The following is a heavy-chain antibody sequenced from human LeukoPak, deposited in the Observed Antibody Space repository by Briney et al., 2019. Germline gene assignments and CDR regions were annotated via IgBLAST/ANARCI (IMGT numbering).Heavy chain of an antibody. CDR2: IYHSGST. CDR1: GGSMSSYY. Sequence: PSETLSLTCTVSGGSMSSYYWSWIRQPPGKGLEWIGSIYHSGSTYYNPSLKSRVTISVDTSKNQFSLKLSSVTAADTAVYYCARDPYYYDSSGLGGVWGQGTMVTVSS. D-gene: IGHD3-22*01. CDR3: ARDPYYYDSSGLGGV. V-gene: IGHV4-59*12. J-gene: IGHJ3*01.